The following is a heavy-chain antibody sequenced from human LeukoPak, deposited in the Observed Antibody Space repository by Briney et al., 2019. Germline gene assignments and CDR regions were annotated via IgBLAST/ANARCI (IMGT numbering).Heavy chain of an antibody. J-gene: IGHJ4*02. D-gene: IGHD3-22*01. CDR2: ISSSGSTI. Sequence: SGGSLRLSCAASGFTFSSYSMNWVRQAPGKGLEWVSYISSSGSTIYADSVKGRFTISRDNAKNSLCLQMNSLRAEDTAVYYCAKDNRWGRGYYSHDYWGQGTLVTVSS. V-gene: IGHV3-48*04. CDR1: GFTFSSYS. CDR3: AKDNRWGRGYYSHDY.